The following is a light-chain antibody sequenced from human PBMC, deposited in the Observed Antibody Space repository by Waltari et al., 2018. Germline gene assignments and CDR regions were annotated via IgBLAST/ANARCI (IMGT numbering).Light chain of an antibody. CDR3: QQYRINPWT. CDR1: ENVNSW. J-gene: IGKJ1*01. V-gene: IGKV1-5*03. CDR2: KAS. Sequence: DIQMTQSPSTLSTSVGDRFTITCRASENVNSWLAWYQVKPGKAPKLLIQKASNLESGVPSRFSGSGSGTEFALTISSLQADDFATYYCQQYRINPWTFGQGTKVEI.